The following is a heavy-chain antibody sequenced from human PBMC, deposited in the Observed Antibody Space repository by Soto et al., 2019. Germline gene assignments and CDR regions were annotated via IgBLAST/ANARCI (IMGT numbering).Heavy chain of an antibody. CDR2: LVVGTGNT. CDR1: GFTFRSSA. J-gene: IGHJ6*02. D-gene: IGHD2-15*01. Sequence: SVKVSCETSGFTFRSSAVQWVRQARGQRLEWIGWLVVGTGNTNYAQKFQQRVTISSDRSTNTVSMELSSLTSEDTAVYYCATGAYCSGGSCSDYYYYYYGMDLWGQGTTVTVSS. CDR3: ATGAYCSGGSCSDYYYYYYGMDL. V-gene: IGHV1-58*01.